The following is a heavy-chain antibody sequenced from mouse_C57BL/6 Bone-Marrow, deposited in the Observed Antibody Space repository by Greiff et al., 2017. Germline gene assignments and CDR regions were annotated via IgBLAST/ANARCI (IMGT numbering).Heavy chain of an antibody. CDR1: GYTFTSYW. V-gene: IGHV1-5*01. CDR2: IYPGNSDT. J-gene: IGHJ4*01. Sequence: VQLQQSGTVLARPGASVKMSCKTSGYTFTSYWMHWVKQRPGQGLEWIGAIYPGNSDTSYNQKFKGKAKLTAVTSASTAYMELSSLTNEDSAVYYCTTAYYSNYPAYYYAMDYWGQGTSVTVSS. CDR3: TTAYYSNYPAYYYAMDY. D-gene: IGHD2-5*01.